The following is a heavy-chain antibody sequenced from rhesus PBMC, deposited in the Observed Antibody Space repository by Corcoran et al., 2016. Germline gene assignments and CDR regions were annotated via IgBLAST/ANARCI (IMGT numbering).Heavy chain of an antibody. Sequence: QVQLQESGPGLVKPSETLSLTCAVSGGSISSNYWSWIRQPPGRGLEWIGRISGSGGSPDYSTSLKSRVTISTDTSKNQFSLKLSAGTAADTAVYYCARGGSGSDYWGQGVLVTVSS. CDR1: GGSISSNY. J-gene: IGHJ4*01. D-gene: IGHD2-21*01. CDR2: ISGSGGSP. V-gene: IGHV4-173*01. CDR3: ARGGSGSDY.